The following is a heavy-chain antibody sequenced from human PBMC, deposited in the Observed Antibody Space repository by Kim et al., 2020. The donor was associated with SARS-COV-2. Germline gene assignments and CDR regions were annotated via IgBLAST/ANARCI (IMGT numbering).Heavy chain of an antibody. CDR1: GGSFSGYY. CDR3: ARRGSSWYARYLDY. V-gene: IGHV4-34*01. CDR2: INHSGST. D-gene: IGHD6-13*01. J-gene: IGHJ4*02. Sequence: SETLSLTCAVYGGSFSGYYWSWIRQPPGKGLEWIGEINHSGSTNYNPSLKSRVTISVDTSKNQFPLKLSSVTAADTAVYYCARRGSSWYARYLDYWGQGTLVTVSS.